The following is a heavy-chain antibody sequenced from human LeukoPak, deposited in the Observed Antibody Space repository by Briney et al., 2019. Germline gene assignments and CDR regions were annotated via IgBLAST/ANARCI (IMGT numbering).Heavy chain of an antibody. CDR3: ARADRYCSGGSCYSGYYYYGMDV. CDR2: IYYSGST. V-gene: IGHV4-61*01. D-gene: IGHD2-15*01. CDR1: GGSVSSGRYY. Sequence: SETLSLTCTVSGGSVSSGRYYWSWIRQHPGKGLEWIGYIYYSGSTHYNPSLKSRVTISVDTSKNQFSLKLSSVTAADTAVYYCARADRYCSGGSCYSGYYYYGMDVWGQGTTVTVSS. J-gene: IGHJ6*02.